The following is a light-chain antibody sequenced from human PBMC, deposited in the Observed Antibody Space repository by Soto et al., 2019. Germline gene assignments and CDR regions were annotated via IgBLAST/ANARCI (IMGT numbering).Light chain of an antibody. CDR3: QQADSFPIT. J-gene: IGKJ3*01. Sequence: DIQMTQSPSSVSASVGDRVTITCRASQGIGAWLAWYQQKPGGAPKLLIYSASKLQSGVPSRFSGSGSGTDFTLTISSLQPDDFATYYCQQADSFPITFGPGTKVDIK. V-gene: IGKV1-12*01. CDR1: QGIGAW. CDR2: SAS.